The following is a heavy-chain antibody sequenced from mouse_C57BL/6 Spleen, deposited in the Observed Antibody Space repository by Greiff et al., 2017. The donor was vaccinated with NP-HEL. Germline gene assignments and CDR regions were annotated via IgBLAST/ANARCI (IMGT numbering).Heavy chain of an antibody. J-gene: IGHJ3*01. D-gene: IGHD2-3*01. CDR1: GFTFSSYA. CDR3: ARDQGDGSPFAY. V-gene: IGHV5-4*01. CDR2: ISDGGSYT. Sequence: EVKLVESGGGLVKPGGSLKLSCAASGFTFSSYAMSWVRQTPEKRLEWVATISDGGSYTYYPDNVKGRFTISRDNAKNNLYLQMSHLKSEDTAMYYCARDQGDGSPFAYWGQGTLVTVSA.